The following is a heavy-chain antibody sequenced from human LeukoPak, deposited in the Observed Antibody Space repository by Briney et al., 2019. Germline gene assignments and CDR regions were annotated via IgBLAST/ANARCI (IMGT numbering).Heavy chain of an antibody. CDR3: ARDRGVGSYGLSCPGY. CDR1: GYTFTSYG. J-gene: IGHJ4*02. Sequence: ASVKVSRKASGYTFTSYGISWVRQAPGQGLEWMGLISAYNGNTNYAQKLQGRVTMTTDTSTSTAYMELRSLGSDDTAVYYCARDRGVGSYGLSCPGYWGQGTLVTVSS. V-gene: IGHV1-18*01. D-gene: IGHD1-26*01. CDR2: ISAYNGNT.